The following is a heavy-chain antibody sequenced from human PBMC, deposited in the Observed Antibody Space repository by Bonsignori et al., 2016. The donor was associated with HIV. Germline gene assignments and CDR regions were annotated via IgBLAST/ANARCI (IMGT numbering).Heavy chain of an antibody. D-gene: IGHD7-27*01. J-gene: IGHJ2*01. Sequence: GESLKISCAASGFTFSSYWMSWVRQAPGKGLEWVANIKQDGSEKYYVDSVKGRFTISRDNAKNSLYLQMNSLRAEDTAVYYCARAGNWGPNWYFDLWGRGTLVTVSS. CDR3: ARAGNWGPNWYFDL. V-gene: IGHV3-7*01. CDR1: GFTFSSYW. CDR2: IKQDGSEK.